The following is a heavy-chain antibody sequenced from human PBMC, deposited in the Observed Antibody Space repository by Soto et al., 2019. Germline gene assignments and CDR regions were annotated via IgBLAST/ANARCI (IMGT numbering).Heavy chain of an antibody. D-gene: IGHD6-6*01. J-gene: IGHJ5*02. CDR1: GYTFTSYG. CDR3: ARSDSSSFAYPNWFDP. V-gene: IGHV1-18*01. CDR2: ISAYNGNT. Sequence: ASVKVSCKASGYTFTSYGICWVRQAPGQGLEWMGWISAYNGNTNYAQKLQGRATMTTDTSTSTAYMELRSLRSDDTAVYYCARSDSSSFAYPNWFDPWGQGTLVTVSS.